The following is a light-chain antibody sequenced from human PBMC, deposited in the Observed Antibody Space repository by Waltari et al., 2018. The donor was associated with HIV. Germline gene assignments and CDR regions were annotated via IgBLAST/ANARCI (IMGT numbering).Light chain of an antibody. V-gene: IGKV1-9*01. CDR1: QGIRNY. CDR2: GAS. Sequence: DIVLTQSPPVLSASLGDRITITCGTSQGIRNYLAWYQRKQGRAPKLLIYGASTLADGVPSRFGGSGSGTEFTLTITRLQPEDCATYYCQQQTSYPLTFGPGTRVEVK. CDR3: QQQTSYPLT. J-gene: IGKJ3*01.